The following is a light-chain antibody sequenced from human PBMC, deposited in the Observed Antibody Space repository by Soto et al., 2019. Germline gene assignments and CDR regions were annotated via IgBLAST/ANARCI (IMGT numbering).Light chain of an antibody. J-gene: IGKJ1*01. Sequence: DIQMTQSPSTLSASVGDSVTITCRASQTISIWLAWYQQKPAKAPKLLIYKASDLGSGVPSTFSGSASGTEFTLTISSLQTDDFATYYCLQYNSYPWTFGQGTKVEI. V-gene: IGKV1-5*03. CDR3: LQYNSYPWT. CDR2: KAS. CDR1: QTISIW.